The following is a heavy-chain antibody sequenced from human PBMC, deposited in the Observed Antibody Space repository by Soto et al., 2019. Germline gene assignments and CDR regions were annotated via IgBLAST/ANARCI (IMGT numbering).Heavy chain of an antibody. CDR1: GGSISSGGYY. D-gene: IGHD2-2*01. CDR2: IYYSGST. Sequence: SETLSLTCTVSGGSISSGGYYWSWIRQHPGKGLEWIGYIYYSGSTYYNPSLKSRVTISVDTSKNQFSLKLSSVTAADTAVYYCARGLSPHCSSTSCYSLSLYWFDPWGQGTLVTVSS. J-gene: IGHJ5*02. V-gene: IGHV4-31*03. CDR3: ARGLSPHCSSTSCYSLSLYWFDP.